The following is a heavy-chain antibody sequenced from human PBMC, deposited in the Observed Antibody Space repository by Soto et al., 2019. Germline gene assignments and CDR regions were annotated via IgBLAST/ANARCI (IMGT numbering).Heavy chain of an antibody. V-gene: IGHV4-30-2*01. CDR3: ARDPLGSSIN. CDR1: GGSISSGGYS. CDR2: IYHSGST. D-gene: IGHD6-6*01. Sequence: SETLSLTCAVSGGSISSGGYSWSWIRQPPGKGLEWIGYIYHSGSTYYNPSLKSRVTTSVDTSKNQFSLKLSSVTAADTAVYYCARDPLGSSINWGQGTLVTVSS. J-gene: IGHJ4*02.